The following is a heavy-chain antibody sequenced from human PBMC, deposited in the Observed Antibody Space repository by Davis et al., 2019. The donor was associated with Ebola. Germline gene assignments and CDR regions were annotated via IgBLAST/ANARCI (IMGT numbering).Heavy chain of an antibody. D-gene: IGHD2-2*03. CDR3: ARQGPVTADGYSYYAMDV. CDR1: GYKFSNSW. J-gene: IGHJ6*04. Sequence: GESLKISCKGSGYKFSNSWIVWVRQMPGKGLEWMGVIYPDDSETTYSPSFQGHVSLSADRSISTAYLQWSGLKASDTAMYYCARQGPVTADGYSYYAMDVWGTGTAVTVSS. V-gene: IGHV5-51*01. CDR2: IYPDDSET.